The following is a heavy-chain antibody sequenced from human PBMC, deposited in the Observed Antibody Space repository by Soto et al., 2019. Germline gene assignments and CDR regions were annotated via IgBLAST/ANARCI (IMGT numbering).Heavy chain of an antibody. CDR2: IYHSGST. CDR1: GGSISSAGYS. D-gene: IGHD2-8*01. V-gene: IGHV4-30-2*01. J-gene: IGHJ4*02. Sequence: PSETLSLTCAVSGGSISSAGYSWSWIRQPPGKGLEWIGLIYHSGSTYYNPSLKSRVTISVDRSKNQFSLKVSSVTAADTAVYYCARGIGTNLDYWGQGTLVTVSS. CDR3: ARGIGTNLDY.